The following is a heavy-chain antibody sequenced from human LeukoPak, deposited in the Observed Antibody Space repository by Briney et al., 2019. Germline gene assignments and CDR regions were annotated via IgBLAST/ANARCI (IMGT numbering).Heavy chain of an antibody. V-gene: IGHV4-61*02. CDR1: GGSISSGSYY. D-gene: IGHD1-26*01. Sequence: SETLSLTCTVSGGSISSGSYYWSWIRQPAGKGLEWIGRIYTSGSTKYNPSLKSRVTISVDTSKNQFSLKLSSVTAADTAVYYCARGVGITPTYWGQGTLVTVSS. J-gene: IGHJ4*02. CDR2: IYTSGST. CDR3: ARGVGITPTY.